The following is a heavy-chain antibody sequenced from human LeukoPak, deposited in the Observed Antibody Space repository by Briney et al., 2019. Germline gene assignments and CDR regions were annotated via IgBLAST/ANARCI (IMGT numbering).Heavy chain of an antibody. CDR1: GFTFSSYW. V-gene: IGHV3-74*01. J-gene: IGHJ6*02. D-gene: IGHD1-26*01. Sequence: GGSLRLSCAASGFTFSSYWMHWVRQAPGKGLVWVSRINTDGSSTSYADSVKGRFTISRDNAKSTLYLQMNSLRAEDTAVYYCARLVRSGNYPYYYYAMDVWGQGTTVTVSS. CDR2: INTDGSST. CDR3: ARLVRSGNYPYYYYAMDV.